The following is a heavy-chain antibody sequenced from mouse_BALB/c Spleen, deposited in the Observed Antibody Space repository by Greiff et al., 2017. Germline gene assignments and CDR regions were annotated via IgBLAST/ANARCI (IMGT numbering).Heavy chain of an antibody. V-gene: IGHV1-9*01. Sequence: VQLQQSGAELMKPGASVKISCKATGYTFSSYWIEWVKQRPGHGLEWIGEILPGSGSTNYNEKFKGKATFTADTSSNTAYMQLSSLTSEDSAVYYCARSPYGNYGYFDVWGAGTTVTVSS. D-gene: IGHD2-1*01. CDR1: GYTFSSYW. CDR2: ILPGSGST. CDR3: ARSPYGNYGYFDV. J-gene: IGHJ1*01.